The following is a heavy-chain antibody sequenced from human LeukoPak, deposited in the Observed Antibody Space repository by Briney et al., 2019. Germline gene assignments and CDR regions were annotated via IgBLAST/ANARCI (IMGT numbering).Heavy chain of an antibody. J-gene: IGHJ4*02. CDR2: IYHSGST. Sequence: SETLSLTCAVSGGSISSGGYSWSWIRQPPGKGLEWIGYIYHSGSTYYNPSLKSRVTISVDTSKNQFSLKLSSVTAADTAVYYCARGARFGYDIDYWGQGTLVTVSS. CDR3: ARGARFGYDIDY. CDR1: GGSISSGGYS. D-gene: IGHD5-12*01. V-gene: IGHV4-30-2*01.